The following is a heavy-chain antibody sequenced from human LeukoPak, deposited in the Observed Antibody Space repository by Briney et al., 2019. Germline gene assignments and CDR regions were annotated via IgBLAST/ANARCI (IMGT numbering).Heavy chain of an antibody. V-gene: IGHV4-38-2*01. CDR1: GYSIRSGYY. J-gene: IGHJ4*02. CDR2: IYHSGST. D-gene: IGHD3-16*02. CDR3: ARIVTYDYVWGSYRPASFYFDY. Sequence: SETLSLTCAVSGYSIRSGYYWGWIRQPPGKGLEWIGSIYHSGSTYYNPSLKSRVTISVDTSKNQFSLKLSSVTAADTAVYYCARIVTYDYVWGSYRPASFYFDYWGQGTLVTVSS.